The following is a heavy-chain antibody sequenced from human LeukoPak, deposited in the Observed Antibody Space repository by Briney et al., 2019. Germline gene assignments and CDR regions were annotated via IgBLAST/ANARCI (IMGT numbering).Heavy chain of an antibody. V-gene: IGHV3-21*01. D-gene: IGHD6-13*01. Sequence: TGGSLRLSCAASGFTFSSYSMNWVRQAPGKGLEWVSSISSSSSYIYYADSVKGRFTIPRDNAKNSLYLQMNSLRAEDTAVYYCARGSIAAAGGSWGQGTLVTVSS. CDR1: GFTFSSYS. CDR2: ISSSSSYI. J-gene: IGHJ4*02. CDR3: ARGSIAAAGGS.